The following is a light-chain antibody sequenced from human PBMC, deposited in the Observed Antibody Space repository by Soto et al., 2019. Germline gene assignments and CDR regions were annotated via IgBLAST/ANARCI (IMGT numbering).Light chain of an antibody. CDR3: QQYYSTPIT. V-gene: IGKV4-1*01. J-gene: IGKJ5*01. CDR1: QSVLYISNNKNY. CDR2: WAS. Sequence: DLVLTQSPDSLAVSLGERATINCKSSQSVLYISNNKNYLAWYQQKPGQPPKLLIYWASTRESGVPDRFSGSGSGTDFTLTISSLQAEDVAVYYCQQYYSTPITFGQGTRLEI.